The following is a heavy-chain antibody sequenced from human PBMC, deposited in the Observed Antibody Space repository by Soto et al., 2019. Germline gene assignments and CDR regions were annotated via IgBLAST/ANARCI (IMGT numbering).Heavy chain of an antibody. Sequence: QVQLVQSGAEVKKPGASVKVSCKASGYTFTSYGISWVRQAPGQGLEWMGWISAYNGNTNYAQKLQGRVTMTTDTSTSTADMELRSLRSDDTAVYYCAREDPASSGWYVAVDYWGQGTLVTVSS. J-gene: IGHJ4*02. CDR3: AREDPASSGWYVAVDY. CDR2: ISAYNGNT. CDR1: GYTFTSYG. V-gene: IGHV1-18*01. D-gene: IGHD6-19*01.